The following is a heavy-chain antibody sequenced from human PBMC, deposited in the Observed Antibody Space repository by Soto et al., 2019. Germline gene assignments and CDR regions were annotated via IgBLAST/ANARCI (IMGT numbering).Heavy chain of an antibody. Sequence: EVQLLDSGGDSVQPGGSLRLSCAASGFAFANYAMNWVRQASGKGLEWVSTIGGGGGSTYYADYVRGRFTISRDNTKKTVYLKMNSLRAEDTAVYFCAKGRLAQGVDFWGQGTLVTVSS. CDR2: IGGGGGST. CDR1: GFAFANYA. CDR3: AKGRLAQGVDF. D-gene: IGHD1-1*01. V-gene: IGHV3-23*01. J-gene: IGHJ4*02.